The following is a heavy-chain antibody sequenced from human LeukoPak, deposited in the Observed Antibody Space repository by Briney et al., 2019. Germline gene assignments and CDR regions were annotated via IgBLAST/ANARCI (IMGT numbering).Heavy chain of an antibody. J-gene: IGHJ3*02. V-gene: IGHV1-18*01. CDR2: ISAYNGNT. Sequence: ASVKVSCKASGGTFSSYAISWVRQAPGQGLEWMGWISAYNGNTNYAQKLQGRVTMTTDTSTSTAYMELRSLRSDDTAVYYCARDRKSGGSSSTAFDIWGQGTMVTVSS. CDR3: ARDRKSGGSSSTAFDI. D-gene: IGHD2-15*01. CDR1: GGTFSSYA.